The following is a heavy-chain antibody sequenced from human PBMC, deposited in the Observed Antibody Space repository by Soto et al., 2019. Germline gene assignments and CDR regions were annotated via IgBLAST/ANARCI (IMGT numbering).Heavy chain of an antibody. J-gene: IGHJ3*02. Sequence: QVQLVESGGGVVQPGRSLRLSCAASGFTFSSYGMHWVRQAPGKGLEWVAVIWYDGSNKYYADSVKGRFTISRDNSKNTLYLQMNSLRAEDTAVYYCAAEGGGAFDIWGQGTMVTVSS. V-gene: IGHV3-33*01. CDR3: AAEGGGAFDI. CDR1: GFTFSSYG. D-gene: IGHD2-15*01. CDR2: IWYDGSNK.